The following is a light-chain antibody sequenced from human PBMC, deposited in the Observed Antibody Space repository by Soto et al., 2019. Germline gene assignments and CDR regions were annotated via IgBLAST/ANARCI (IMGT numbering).Light chain of an antibody. CDR1: QSLEYSDGKTY. J-gene: IGKJ1*01. CDR3: MQGGHWPWT. CDR2: KVS. Sequence: DVVMTQSPLSLPVTLGQPASISCTSSQSLEYSDGKTYLNWFLQRPGQSPRRLIYKVSNRDSGVPDRFSGSGSGTDFTLKISRVEAEDVWIYDCMQGGHWPWTFGQGTKVEIK. V-gene: IGKV2-30*01.